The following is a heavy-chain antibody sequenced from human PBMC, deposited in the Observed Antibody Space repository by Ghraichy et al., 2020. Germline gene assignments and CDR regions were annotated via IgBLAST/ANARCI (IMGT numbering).Heavy chain of an antibody. V-gene: IGHV1-3*01. CDR2: IIPGNGNT. J-gene: IGHJ4*02. Sequence: ASVKVSCTASGYTFTSYALHWVRQAPGQRLEWMGWIIPGNGNTQYAQKFQGRVTITRGTSVSTAYMELSRLRSEDTAVYYCARLSRVHSSGWYYFDYWGQGTLVTVSS. D-gene: IGHD6-19*01. CDR1: GYTFTSYA. CDR3: ARLSRVHSSGWYYFDY.